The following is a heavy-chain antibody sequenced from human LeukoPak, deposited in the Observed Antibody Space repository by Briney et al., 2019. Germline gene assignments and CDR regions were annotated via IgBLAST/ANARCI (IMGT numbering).Heavy chain of an antibody. Sequence: GGSLRLSCAASGFTFSNYWMHWVRQAPGKGLVWVSRINSDARSTSYADSVKGRFTISRDNAKNTLYLQMNSLRAEDTAVYYCARGADTGYSSDSWGQGTLVTVSS. CDR2: INSDARST. CDR3: ARGADTGYSSDS. J-gene: IGHJ5*02. D-gene: IGHD6-19*01. V-gene: IGHV3-74*01. CDR1: GFTFSNYW.